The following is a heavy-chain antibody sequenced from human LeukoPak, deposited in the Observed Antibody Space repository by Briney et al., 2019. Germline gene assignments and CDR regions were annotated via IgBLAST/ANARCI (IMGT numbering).Heavy chain of an antibody. Sequence: GGSLRLSCAASGFTFSNYSMSWVRQAPGKGLEWVSTISGTGGTTYYADSVRGRFTISRDDSKNTLFLQFNSLRADDTAVYYCAKGRGTTVTAAANYWGQGTLVTVSS. J-gene: IGHJ4*02. CDR3: AKGRGTTVTAAANY. D-gene: IGHD4-17*01. CDR1: GFTFSNYS. V-gene: IGHV3-23*01. CDR2: ISGTGGTT.